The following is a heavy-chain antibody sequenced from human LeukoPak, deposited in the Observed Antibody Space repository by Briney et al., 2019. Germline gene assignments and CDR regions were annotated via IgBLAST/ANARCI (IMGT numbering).Heavy chain of an antibody. J-gene: IGHJ3*01. CDR1: GDSVSSTGYY. CDR2: IYYSGST. CDR3: ANAGARYSHSSGLYAFDV. Sequence: PSETLSLTCTVSGDSVSSTGYYWGWIRPPPGKGLEWIGTIYYSGSTYYNPSLKSRVTMSENTSRNQFSLRLSSVNAADTAVYYCANAGARYSHSSGLYAFDVWGQGTMVTVSS. V-gene: IGHV4-39*01. D-gene: IGHD3-22*01.